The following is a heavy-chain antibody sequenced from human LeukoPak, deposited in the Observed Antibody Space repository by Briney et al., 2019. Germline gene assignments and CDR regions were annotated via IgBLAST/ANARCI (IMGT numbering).Heavy chain of an antibody. CDR3: ARGHIVVVPAATDYYYYYMDV. CDR2: ISPIFGTA. CDR1: GGTFSSYA. J-gene: IGHJ6*03. Sequence: ASVKVSCKASGGTFSSYAISWVRQAPGQGLEWMGGISPIFGTANYAQKFQGRVTITTDESTSTAYMELSSLRSEDTAVYYCARGHIVVVPAATDYYYYYMDVWGKGTTVTVSS. D-gene: IGHD2-2*01. V-gene: IGHV1-69*05.